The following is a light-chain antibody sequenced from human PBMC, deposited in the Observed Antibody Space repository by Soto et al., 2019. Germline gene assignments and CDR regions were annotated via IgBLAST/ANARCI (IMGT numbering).Light chain of an antibody. V-gene: IGLV1-51*01. J-gene: IGLJ2*01. Sequence: QSVLTQPPSVSAAPGQKVTISCSGSSSNIWNNYVFWYQQLPGTAPKLLIYDNNKRPSGIPDRISGSKSGTSATLGITGLQTGDEADYYCGTWDSSLSAVVFGGGTKLTVL. CDR1: SSNIWNNY. CDR3: GTWDSSLSAVV. CDR2: DNN.